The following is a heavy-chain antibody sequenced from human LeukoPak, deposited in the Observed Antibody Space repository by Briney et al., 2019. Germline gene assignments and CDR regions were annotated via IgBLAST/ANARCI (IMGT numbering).Heavy chain of an antibody. CDR2: IYHSGST. J-gene: IGHJ4*02. V-gene: IGHV4-59*01. D-gene: IGHD6-13*01. Sequence: SETLSLTCTVSGDSISSYYWSWIRQPPGKGLEWIGYIYHSGSTNYNPSLKSRVTISADTSKDQFSLKPASVTAADTAVYYCATGYSSTWYYFDYWGQGTLVTVSS. CDR1: GDSISSYY. CDR3: ATGYSSTWYYFDY.